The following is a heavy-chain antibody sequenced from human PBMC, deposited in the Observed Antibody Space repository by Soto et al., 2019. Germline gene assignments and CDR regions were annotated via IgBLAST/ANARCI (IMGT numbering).Heavy chain of an antibody. J-gene: IGHJ3*02. CDR3: ARWGYCSGGSCYYDAFDI. D-gene: IGHD2-15*01. CDR1: GFTVSSNY. V-gene: IGHV3-66*01. Sequence: GGSLRLSCAASGFTVSSNYMSWVRQAPGKGLEWVSVIYSGGSTYYADSVKGRFTISRDNSKNTLYLQMNSLRAEDTAVYYCARWGYCSGGSCYYDAFDIWGQGTMVTVSS. CDR2: IYSGGST.